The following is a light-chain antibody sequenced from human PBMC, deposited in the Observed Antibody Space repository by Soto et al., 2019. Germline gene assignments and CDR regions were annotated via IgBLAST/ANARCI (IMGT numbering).Light chain of an antibody. Sequence: QSALTQPRSVSGSPGQSVTISCTGTSSDVSGFNYVSWYQQLPGKAPTLLIHAVSERPSGVSDRFSGSKSGNTASLTISGLQVEDEADYYCCSYAGSYTGVFGGGTKVTVL. CDR3: CSYAGSYTGV. J-gene: IGLJ3*02. CDR2: AVS. V-gene: IGLV2-11*01. CDR1: SSDVSGFNY.